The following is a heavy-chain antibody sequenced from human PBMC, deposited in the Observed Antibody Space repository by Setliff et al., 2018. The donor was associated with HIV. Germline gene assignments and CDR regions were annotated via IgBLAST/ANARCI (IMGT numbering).Heavy chain of an antibody. Sequence: GGSLRLSCAASGFTVSSSYMTWVRQAPGKGLEWPSVIYAGGKTYYADSVKGRSTIFRDTSKNTVFLQLNTLRANDTAVYYCASGDTAIVIDHWGQGTPVTVSS. CDR1: GFTVSSSY. CDR3: ASGDTAIVIDH. V-gene: IGHV3-53*01. D-gene: IGHD5-18*01. CDR2: IYAGGKT. J-gene: IGHJ4*02.